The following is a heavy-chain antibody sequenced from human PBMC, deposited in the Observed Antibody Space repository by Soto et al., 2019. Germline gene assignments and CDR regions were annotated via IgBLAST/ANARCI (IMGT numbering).Heavy chain of an antibody. J-gene: IGHJ6*02. CDR3: AKSPRYCGYNYSGIGG. V-gene: IGHV4-4*07. CDR2: IYFSGET. D-gene: IGHD5-12*01. Sequence: PSETLSLTCTVSGGSINSYYWSWIRQPTGKGLEWIGRIYFSGETNYNPSLKSRLTMSVDTSKTQFSLKLSSVTAADTAGYYCAKSPRYCGYNYSGIGGWGQGTTVTVSS. CDR1: GGSINSYY.